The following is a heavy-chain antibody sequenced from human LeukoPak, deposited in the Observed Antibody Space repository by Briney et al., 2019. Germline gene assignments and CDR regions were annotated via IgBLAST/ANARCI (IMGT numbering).Heavy chain of an antibody. CDR2: IYPGDSDT. J-gene: IGHJ4*02. CDR1: GSSFTSYW. CDR3: ARGASYCSSTSCYPDY. D-gene: IGHD2-2*01. Sequence: GASLKISCKGSGSSFTSYWIGWVRQMPGKGLEWMGIIYPGDSDTRYSPSFQGQVTISADKSISTAYLQWSSLKASDTAMYYCARGASYCSSTSCYPDYWGQGTLVTVSS. V-gene: IGHV5-51*01.